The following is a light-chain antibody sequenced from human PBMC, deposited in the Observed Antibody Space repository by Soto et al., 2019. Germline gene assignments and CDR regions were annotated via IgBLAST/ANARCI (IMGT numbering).Light chain of an antibody. CDR2: DVN. V-gene: IGLV2-14*01. CDR1: SSDIGGYDY. Sequence: QSALTQPASVSGSPGQSITLSCTGTSSDIGGYDYVSWYQRHTGKAPKLIIYDVNNRRSGVSNRFSGYKSGNTASLHISGLQAEDEADYYCTSYASGSSHVVFGGGTKLTVL. J-gene: IGLJ2*01. CDR3: TSYASGSSHVV.